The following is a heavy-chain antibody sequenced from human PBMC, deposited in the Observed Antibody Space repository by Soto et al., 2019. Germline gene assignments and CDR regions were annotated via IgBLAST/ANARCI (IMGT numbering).Heavy chain of an antibody. CDR2: IIPKLGIT. J-gene: IGHJ6*03. Sequence: VQLVQSGAEVKRPGSSVKVSCKAPVGTFSDYNIAWVRQARGQGLEWMGRIIPKLGITNYAHKFQDRVSITADKATSTAYMELTSLRYADTAVYFCAIVEGTLTTNFYHYMDVWGEGTSVTVS. V-gene: IGHV1-69*02. D-gene: IGHD2-8*01. CDR3: AIVEGTLTTNFYHYMDV. CDR1: VGTFSDYN.